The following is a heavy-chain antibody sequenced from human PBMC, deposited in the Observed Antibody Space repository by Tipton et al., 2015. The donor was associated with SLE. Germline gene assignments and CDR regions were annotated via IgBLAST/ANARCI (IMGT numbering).Heavy chain of an antibody. CDR3: ARVHMAARVLDY. J-gene: IGHJ4*02. CDR2: INHSGST. CDR1: GGSFSGYY. Sequence: TLSLTCAVYGGSFSGYYWSWIRQPPGKGLEWIGEINHSGSTNYNPSLKSRVTISVDTSRNQFSLKLSSVAAADTAVYYCARVHMAARVLDYWGQGTLVTVSS. V-gene: IGHV4-34*01. D-gene: IGHD6-6*01.